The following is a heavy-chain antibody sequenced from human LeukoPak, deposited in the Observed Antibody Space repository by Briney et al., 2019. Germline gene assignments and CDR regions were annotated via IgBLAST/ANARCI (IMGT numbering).Heavy chain of an antibody. V-gene: IGHV3-7*01. J-gene: IGHJ6*03. Sequence: GGALRLSCAASGFTFSSYWMSWVRQAPGKGLEWVAHIKQDGSEKYYVDSVKGRFTISRDNAKNSLYLQMNSLRAEDTAVYYCAREQYSSGWWNYYYYMDVWGKGTTVTVSS. CDR3: AREQYSSGWWNYYYYMDV. CDR2: IKQDGSEK. D-gene: IGHD6-19*01. CDR1: GFTFSSYW.